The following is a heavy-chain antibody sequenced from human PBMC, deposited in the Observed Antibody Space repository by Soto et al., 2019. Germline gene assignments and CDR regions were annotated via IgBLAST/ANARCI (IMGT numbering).Heavy chain of an antibody. D-gene: IGHD1-1*01. CDR1: GFTLTTSA. V-gene: IGHV1-58*01. Sequence: ASVKVSFRASGFTLTTSAVHWVRQTRGQRLEWIGWIVVASGDTNYAQKFQERAAITRDVSTSTAYMDLSSLRSEDTAVYYCVADPKDKIQLRQEDDAFDISGQGTMVTVSS. CDR3: VADPKDKIQLRQEDDAFDI. CDR2: IVVASGDT. J-gene: IGHJ3*02.